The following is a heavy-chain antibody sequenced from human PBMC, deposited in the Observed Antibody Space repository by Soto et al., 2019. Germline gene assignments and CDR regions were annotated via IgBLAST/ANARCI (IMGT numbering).Heavy chain of an antibody. CDR1: GGSISNYY. J-gene: IGHJ5*02. CDR2: IFYSGST. D-gene: IGHD5-18*01. CDR3: AKDSGYNYGYFRWFDP. V-gene: IGHV4-59*01. Sequence: SETLSLTCTVSGGSISNYYWSWIRQPPGRGLEWIGHIFYSGSTNYNPALKGRVTISVDTSKSQFSLKLSSVTAADTAVYYCAKDSGYNYGYFRWFDPWGQGILVTVS.